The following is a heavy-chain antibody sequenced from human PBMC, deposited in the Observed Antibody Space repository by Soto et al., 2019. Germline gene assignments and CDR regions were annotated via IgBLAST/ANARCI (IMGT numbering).Heavy chain of an antibody. CDR3: ARDSAVALGVPNSMDV. Sequence: PSETLSLTCPVSGGSISRGNYWCWIRQHPVKSLVWIGYIYYSGNTYYSTSLKSRVSISLDTSTSQFSLELASVTAADAAASYCARDSAVALGVPNSMDVWGQGTTVTV. CDR2: IYYSGNT. D-gene: IGHD3-3*02. V-gene: IGHV4-31*03. J-gene: IGHJ6*02. CDR1: GGSISRGNY.